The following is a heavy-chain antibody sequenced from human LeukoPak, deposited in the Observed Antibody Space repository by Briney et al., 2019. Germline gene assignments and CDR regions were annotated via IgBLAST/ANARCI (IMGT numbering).Heavy chain of an antibody. CDR2: INPNNGDT. V-gene: IGHV1-2*02. CDR1: GYTFTGYY. J-gene: IGHJ6*03. D-gene: IGHD3-10*01. CDR3: ARGVGLISMVRGVMGRSYYMDV. Sequence: ASVRVSCKASGYTFTGYYIHWVRQAPGQGLEWMGWINPNNGDTNYAQKFQGRVTMTRDTSIGTAYMELRRLRYDDTAVYYCARGVGLISMVRGVMGRSYYMDVWGKGTTVTISS.